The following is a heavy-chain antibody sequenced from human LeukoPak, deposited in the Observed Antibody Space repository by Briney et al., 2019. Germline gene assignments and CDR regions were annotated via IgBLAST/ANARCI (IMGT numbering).Heavy chain of an antibody. CDR1: GYTFTSYG. CDR2: ISAYNGNT. D-gene: IGHD4-11*01. J-gene: IGHJ4*02. Sequence: GASVKVSCKASGYTFTSYGISWVRQAPGQGLEWMGWISAYNGNTNYAQKLQGRVTMTTDTSTSTAYMELRSLRSDDTAVYYCARGEETVTTPYFAYWGQGTLVTVSS. CDR3: ARGEETVTTPYFAY. V-gene: IGHV1-18*01.